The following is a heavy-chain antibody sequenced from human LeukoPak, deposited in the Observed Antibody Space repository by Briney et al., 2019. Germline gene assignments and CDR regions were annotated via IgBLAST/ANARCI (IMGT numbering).Heavy chain of an antibody. Sequence: KPSETLSLTCAVYGGSFSGYYWSWIRQPPGKGLEWIGEINHSGSTNYNPSLKSRVTISVDTSKNQFSLKLSSVTAADTAVYYCARAKEGYYDILTGYYRVHYFDYWGQGTLVTVSS. CDR2: INHSGST. J-gene: IGHJ4*02. CDR3: ARAKEGYYDILTGYYRVHYFDY. CDR1: GGSFSGYY. V-gene: IGHV4-34*01. D-gene: IGHD3-9*01.